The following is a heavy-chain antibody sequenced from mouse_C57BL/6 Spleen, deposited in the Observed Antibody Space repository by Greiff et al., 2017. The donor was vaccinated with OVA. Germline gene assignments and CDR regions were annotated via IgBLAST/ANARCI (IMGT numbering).Heavy chain of an antibody. J-gene: IGHJ1*03. CDR2: IYPGSGST. CDR1: GYTFTSYW. D-gene: IGHD1-1*01. Sequence: QVQLQQPGAELVKPGASVKMSCKASGYTFTSYWITWVKQRPGQGLEWIGDIYPGSGSTNYNEKFKSKATLTVDTSSSTAYMQLSSLTSEDSAVYYCAAYYYGSRGGYFDDWGTGTTVTVSS. V-gene: IGHV1-55*01. CDR3: AAYYYGSRGGYFDD.